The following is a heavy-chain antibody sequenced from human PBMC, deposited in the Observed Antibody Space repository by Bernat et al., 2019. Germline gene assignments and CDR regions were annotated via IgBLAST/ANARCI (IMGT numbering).Heavy chain of an antibody. CDR3: ARAYWRGRLFRKTDAFDI. J-gene: IGHJ3*02. V-gene: IGHV1-2*04. Sequence: QVQLVQSGAEVKKPGASVKVSCKASGYTFTGYYMHWVRQAPGQGLEWMGWINPNSGGTNYAQKFQGWVTMTRDTSISTAYMELSRLRSDDTAVYYCARAYWRGRLFRKTDAFDIWGQGTMVTVSS. D-gene: IGHD2-8*02. CDR1: GYTFTGYY. CDR2: INPNSGGT.